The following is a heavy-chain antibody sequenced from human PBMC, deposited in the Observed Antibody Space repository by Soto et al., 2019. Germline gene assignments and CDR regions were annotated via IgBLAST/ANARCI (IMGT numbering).Heavy chain of an antibody. CDR3: ARVGYCSSTSCQYFDY. Sequence: LRLSCAASGFTVSSNYMSWVRQAPGKGLEWVSVIYSGGSTYYADSVKGRFTISRDNSKNTLYLQMNSLRAEDTAVYYCARVGYCSSTSCQYFDYWGQGTLVTVSS. CDR1: GFTVSSNY. J-gene: IGHJ4*02. CDR2: IYSGGST. D-gene: IGHD2-2*03. V-gene: IGHV3-53*01.